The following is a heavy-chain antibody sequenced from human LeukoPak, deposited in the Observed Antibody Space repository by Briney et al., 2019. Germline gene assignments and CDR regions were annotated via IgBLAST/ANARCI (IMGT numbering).Heavy chain of an antibody. CDR1: GFTFSSYA. V-gene: IGHV3-23*01. CDR2: ISGSGGST. D-gene: IGHD1-26*01. Sequence: PGGSLRLSCVASGFTFSSYAMSWVRQAPGKGLEWVSAISGSGGSTYYADSVKGRFTISRDNSKNTLYLQMNSLRAEDTAVYYCAKGRERYSVAFDAFDIWGQGTMVTVSS. CDR3: AKGRERYSVAFDAFDI. J-gene: IGHJ3*02.